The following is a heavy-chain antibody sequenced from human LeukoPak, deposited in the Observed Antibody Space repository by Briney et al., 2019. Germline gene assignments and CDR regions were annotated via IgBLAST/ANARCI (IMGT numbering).Heavy chain of an antibody. CDR3: ARDRCSRVYDF. CDR2: IWYDGSRK. D-gene: IGHD5/OR15-5a*01. Sequence: GRSLRLSCVASGLTFSNYGMHWVRQAPGKGLEWVAVIWYDGSRKYYAGSVKGRFSISRDNSKNTPYLQMNSLRAEDTAVYYCARDRCSRVYDFWGQGILVTVSS. CDR1: GLTFSNYG. V-gene: IGHV3-33*01. J-gene: IGHJ4*02.